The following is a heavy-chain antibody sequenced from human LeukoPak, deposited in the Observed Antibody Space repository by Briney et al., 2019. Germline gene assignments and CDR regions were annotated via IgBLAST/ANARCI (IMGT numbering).Heavy chain of an antibody. J-gene: IGHJ6*02. CDR1: GGTFSSYA. Sequence: ASVKVSCKASGGTFSSYAISWVRQAPGQGLEWMGRIIPILGIANYAQKFQGRVTITADKSTSTAYMELSSLRSEDTAVYYCARDIAGSSGWFNPPMGGYGMDVWGQGTTVTVSS. CDR2: IIPILGIA. D-gene: IGHD6-19*01. V-gene: IGHV1-69*04. CDR3: ARDIAGSSGWFNPPMGGYGMDV.